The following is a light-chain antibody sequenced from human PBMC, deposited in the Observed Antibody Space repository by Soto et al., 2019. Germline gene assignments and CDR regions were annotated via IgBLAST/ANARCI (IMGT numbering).Light chain of an antibody. V-gene: IGLV2-23*02. CDR2: EVS. Sequence: QSALTQPASVSGSPGQSITISCTGTSSDVGSYNLVSWYQQHPGKAPKLMIYEVSKRPSGVSNRFSGSKSGNTASLTISGLQAEDEADYYCCSYAGSSTFLYVFGTGTKLTVL. J-gene: IGLJ1*01. CDR1: SSDVGSYNL. CDR3: CSYAGSSTFLYV.